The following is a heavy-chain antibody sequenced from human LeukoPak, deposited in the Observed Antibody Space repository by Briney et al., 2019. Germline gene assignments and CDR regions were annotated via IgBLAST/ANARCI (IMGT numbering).Heavy chain of an antibody. Sequence: PSQTLSLTCTVSGGSISSGSYYWGWIRQPAGKGLEWIGRIYTSGSTNYNPSLKSRVTISVDTSKNQFSLKLSSVTAADTAMYYCARDLARGRSGLDYWGQGTLVTVSS. V-gene: IGHV4-61*02. CDR2: IYTSGST. D-gene: IGHD3-3*01. J-gene: IGHJ4*02. CDR3: ARDLARGRSGLDY. CDR1: GGSISSGSYY.